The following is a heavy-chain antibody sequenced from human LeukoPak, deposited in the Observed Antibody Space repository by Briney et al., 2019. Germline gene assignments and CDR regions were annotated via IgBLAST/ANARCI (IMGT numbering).Heavy chain of an antibody. D-gene: IGHD3-10*01. CDR2: IYYSGST. J-gene: IGHJ5*02. Sequence: SETLSLTCTVSGGSISSYYWSWIRQPPGKGLEWIGYIYYSGSTNYNPSLKSRVTISVDTSKNLFSLKLSSVTAADTAVYYCARTRINMVRGVLNWFDPWGQGTLVTVSS. CDR3: ARTRINMVRGVLNWFDP. CDR1: GGSISSYY. V-gene: IGHV4-59*01.